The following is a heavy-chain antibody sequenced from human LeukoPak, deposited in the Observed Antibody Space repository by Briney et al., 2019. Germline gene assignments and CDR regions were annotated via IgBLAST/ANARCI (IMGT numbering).Heavy chain of an antibody. CDR2: IYNSGDT. J-gene: IGHJ4*02. CDR3: ARGRKMGSGWYERYFDF. CDR1: GGSISRNGYS. V-gene: IGHV4-30-2*01. Sequence: PSETLSLTCAVSGGSISRNGYSWRWIRQPPGKGLEWIGYIYNSGDTYYNPSLKSRVTISVDRSKSQFSLKLASVTAADTAVYYCARGRKMGSGWYERYFDFWGQGTLVTVSS. D-gene: IGHD6-19*01.